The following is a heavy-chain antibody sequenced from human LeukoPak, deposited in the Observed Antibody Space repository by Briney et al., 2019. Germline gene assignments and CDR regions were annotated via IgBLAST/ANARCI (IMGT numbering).Heavy chain of an antibody. CDR1: GGSVSISSYF. J-gene: IGHJ4*02. Sequence: SETLSLTCNVSGGSVSISSYFWGWIRQPPGKGLEWIGSTYYSGNTYYNPSLKSRVTISIDTSKNQFSLRLTSVTAADTAVYYCARHQYSGSYYHYWGQGTLVTVSS. D-gene: IGHD1-26*01. CDR3: ARHQYSGSYYHY. CDR2: TYYSGNT. V-gene: IGHV4-39*01.